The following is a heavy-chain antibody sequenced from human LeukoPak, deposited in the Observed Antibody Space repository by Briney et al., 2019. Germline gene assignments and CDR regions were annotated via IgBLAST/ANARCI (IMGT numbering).Heavy chain of an antibody. D-gene: IGHD3-22*01. V-gene: IGHV4-39*01. CDR2: IYYSGST. CDR1: GGSISSSSYY. Sequence: SETLSLTCTVSGGSISSSSYYWGWIRQPPGKGLEWIGSIYYSGSTYYNPSLKSRVTISVDTSKSQFSLKLSSVTAADTAVYYCASRSYYYDSSGLFDYWGQGTLVTVSS. CDR3: ASRSYYYDSSGLFDY. J-gene: IGHJ4*02.